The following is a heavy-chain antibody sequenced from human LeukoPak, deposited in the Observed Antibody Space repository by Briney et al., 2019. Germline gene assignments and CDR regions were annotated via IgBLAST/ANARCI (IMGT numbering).Heavy chain of an antibody. J-gene: IGHJ4*02. D-gene: IGHD1-26*01. CDR1: GGSISSGSYY. V-gene: IGHV4-39*07. CDR3: ATTTIRLGY. CDR2: MYHSGNT. Sequence: SETLSPTCTVSGGSISSGSYYWSWIRQPPGKGLEWIGSMYHSGNTYYNPSLKSRVTISVDTSKNQFSLKLTSVTAADTAVYYCATTTIRLGYWGQGTLVTVSS.